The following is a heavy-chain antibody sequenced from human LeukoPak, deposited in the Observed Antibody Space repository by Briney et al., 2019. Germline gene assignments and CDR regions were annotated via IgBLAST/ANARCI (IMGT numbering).Heavy chain of an antibody. CDR3: AKDAVRGSGRINWFDT. Sequence: GGSLRLSCAASGFKFWNNGMHWVRQAPGKGLEWVAAIWYDGSHEFYADSVKGRFTISRDNSKSTLYLQMNSLRAEDTAAYYCAKDAVRGSGRINWFDTWGQGTLVTVSS. J-gene: IGHJ5*02. CDR1: GFKFWNNG. CDR2: IWYDGSHE. V-gene: IGHV3-33*06. D-gene: IGHD3-10*01.